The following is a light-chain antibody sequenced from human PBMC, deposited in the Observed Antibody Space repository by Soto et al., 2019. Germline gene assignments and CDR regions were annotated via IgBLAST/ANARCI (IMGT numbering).Light chain of an antibody. J-gene: IGKJ2*01. CDR3: QQYNNWPPYT. V-gene: IGKV3-15*01. CDR2: GAS. Sequence: EVLMTQSPAILSLSPGERATLSCRTSQTVSSNLVWYQQKPGQAPRLLIYGASTRATGTPGRFSGSGSGTEFTLTIGSLQSEDFAIYYCQQYNNWPPYTFGQGTRLEIK. CDR1: QTVSSN.